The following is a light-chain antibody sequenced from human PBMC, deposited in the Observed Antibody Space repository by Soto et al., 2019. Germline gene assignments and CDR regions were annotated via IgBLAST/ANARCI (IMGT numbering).Light chain of an antibody. CDR3: QQYDTYPLT. V-gene: IGKV1-5*03. J-gene: IGKJ4*02. CDR1: KSLSDW. CDR2: RAS. Sequence: DIQLTQSPSTLSASVGDRVTITCRASKSLSDWLAWYQQIPGTAPKLLIYRASSLEDEVPSRFSGSGSGTEFTLTISSLQPDDCATYYCQQYDTYPLTFGGGTKVEIK.